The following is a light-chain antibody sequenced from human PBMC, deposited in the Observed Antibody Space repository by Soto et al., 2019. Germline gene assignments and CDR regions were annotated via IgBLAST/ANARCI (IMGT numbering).Light chain of an antibody. CDR1: SSNIGSNT. CDR3: AAWDDSLNGFV. CDR2: TNN. V-gene: IGLV1-44*01. J-gene: IGLJ1*01. Sequence: QSFLTQPPSASVAPGQRVTISCSGSSSNIGSNTVNWYQQLPGTAPKLLIYTNNQRPSGVRDRFSGSRSGTSASLAISGLQSEDEADYYCAAWDDSLNGFVFGTGTKVTVL.